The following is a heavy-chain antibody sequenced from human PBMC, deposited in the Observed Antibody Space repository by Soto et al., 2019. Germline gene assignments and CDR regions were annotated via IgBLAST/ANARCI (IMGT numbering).Heavy chain of an antibody. CDR2: INPSGGST. V-gene: IGHV1-46*03. Sequence: ASVKVSCKASGYTFTSYYMHWVRQAPGQGLEWMGIINPSGGSTSYAQKFQGRVTMTRDTSTSTVYMELSSLRSEDTAVYYCARGGMTHLRARAFDIWGQGTMVTVSS. J-gene: IGHJ3*02. CDR1: GYTFTSYY. CDR3: ARGGMTHLRARAFDI.